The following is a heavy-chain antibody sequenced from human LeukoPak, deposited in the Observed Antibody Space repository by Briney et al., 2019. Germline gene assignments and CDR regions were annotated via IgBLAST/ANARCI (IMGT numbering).Heavy chain of an antibody. V-gene: IGHV3-15*01. J-gene: IGHJ4*02. CDR1: GFTFSDAW. CDR3: TTEWTGY. D-gene: IGHD1-14*01. Sequence: GGPLRLSCAGSGFTFSDAWMNWVRQAPGKGLEWVGRIKSKADGGTTDYAAPVKGRFTISRDESENTLSLQMDSLKTEDTAVYYCTTEWTGYWGQGTLVAVSS. CDR2: IKSKADGGTT.